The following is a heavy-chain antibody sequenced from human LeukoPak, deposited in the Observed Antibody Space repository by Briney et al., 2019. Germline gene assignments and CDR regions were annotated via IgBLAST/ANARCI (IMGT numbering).Heavy chain of an antibody. CDR3: AKASAISSGAFDY. J-gene: IGHJ4*02. CDR1: GFTFSSYS. V-gene: IGHV3-48*01. D-gene: IGHD3-10*01. CDR2: ISSSSSTI. Sequence: GSLRLSCAASGFTFSSYSMNWVRQAPGKGLEWVSYISSSSSTIYYADSVKGRFTISRDNSKNTLYLQMNSLRAEDTAVYYCAKASAISSGAFDYWGQGTLVTVSS.